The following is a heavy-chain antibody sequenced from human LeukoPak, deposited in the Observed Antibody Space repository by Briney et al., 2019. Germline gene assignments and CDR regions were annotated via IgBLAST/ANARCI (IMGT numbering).Heavy chain of an antibody. CDR3: ARDLGGLPPA. V-gene: IGHV3-33*08. CDR2: IWYDGSNK. Sequence: GGSLRLSCAASGFTFSSYAMSWVRQAPGKGLEWVAVIWYDGSNKYYADSVKGRFTISRDNSKNTLYLQMNSLRAEDTAVYYCARDLGGLPPAWGQGTLVTVSS. J-gene: IGHJ5*02. D-gene: IGHD2-2*01. CDR1: GFTFSSYA.